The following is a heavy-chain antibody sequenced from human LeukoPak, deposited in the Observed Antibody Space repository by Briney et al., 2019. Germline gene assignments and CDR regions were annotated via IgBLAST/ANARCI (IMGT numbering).Heavy chain of an antibody. CDR3: ARDLGYDILTGYDY. V-gene: IGHV3-7*01. CDR2: IKQDESER. CDR1: GFSFSSYW. Sequence: PGGSLRLSCEGSGFSFSSYWMTWVRQSPGKGPEWVANIKQDESERYTVDSVKGRFTISRDNAKNSLYLQMNSLRAEDTAVYYCARDLGYDILTGYDYWGQGTLVTVSS. D-gene: IGHD3-9*01. J-gene: IGHJ4*02.